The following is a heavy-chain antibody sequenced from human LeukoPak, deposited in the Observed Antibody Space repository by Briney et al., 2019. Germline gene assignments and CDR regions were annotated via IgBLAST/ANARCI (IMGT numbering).Heavy chain of an antibody. V-gene: IGHV4-59*01. J-gene: IGHJ5*02. CDR3: ARGVNWFDP. CDR1: GDSMRSYF. Sequence: SETLSLTCSVSGDSMRSYFWSWIRQPPGKGLEWIGYIYYSGAINYNPFLKSRVTISVDTSKNQFSLKLSSVTAADTAVYYCARGVNWFDPWGQGTLVTVSS. CDR2: IYYSGAI.